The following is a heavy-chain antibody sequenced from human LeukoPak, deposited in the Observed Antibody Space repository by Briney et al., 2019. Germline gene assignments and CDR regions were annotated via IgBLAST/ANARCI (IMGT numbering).Heavy chain of an antibody. CDR3: ARGGLYGYDVFDY. Sequence: PGGSLRPSCAASGFTFSSYEMNWVRQAPGKVLEWVSYISGSGRTMSYADSVKGRFTISRDNAKNSLYLQMNSLRVEDTAVYHCARGGLYGYDVFDYWGQGTLVTVSS. CDR2: ISGSGRTM. V-gene: IGHV3-48*03. D-gene: IGHD5-12*01. CDR1: GFTFSSYE. J-gene: IGHJ4*02.